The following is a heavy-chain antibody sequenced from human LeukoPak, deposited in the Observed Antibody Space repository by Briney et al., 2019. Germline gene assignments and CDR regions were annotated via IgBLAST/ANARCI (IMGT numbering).Heavy chain of an antibody. Sequence: PGGSLRLSCAASGFTFSNYGLHWIRQPPGKGLEWIASIYDDGTTYHNPSLKSRVTIAVDTSKNQFSLKLSSVTAADTAVYYCARLGGRRLRYFDWSPKYWGQGTLVTVSS. CDR1: GFTFSNYG. D-gene: IGHD3-9*01. J-gene: IGHJ4*02. CDR2: IYDDGTT. V-gene: IGHV4-39*01. CDR3: ARLGGRRLRYFDWSPKY.